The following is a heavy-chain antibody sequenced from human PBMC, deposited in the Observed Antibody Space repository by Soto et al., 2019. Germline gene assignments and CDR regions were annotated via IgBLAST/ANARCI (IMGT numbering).Heavy chain of an antibody. V-gene: IGHV4-34*01. CDR1: GGSFSGYY. D-gene: IGHD6-13*01. J-gene: IGHJ5*02. CDR2: INHSGST. CDR3: ARAPYSSSCCWFDP. Sequence: SETLSLTCAVYGGSFSGYYWSWIRQPPGKGLEWIGEINHSGSTNYNPSLKSRVTISVDTSKNQFSLKLSSVTAADTAVYYCARAPYSSSCCWFDPWGQGTLVTVSS.